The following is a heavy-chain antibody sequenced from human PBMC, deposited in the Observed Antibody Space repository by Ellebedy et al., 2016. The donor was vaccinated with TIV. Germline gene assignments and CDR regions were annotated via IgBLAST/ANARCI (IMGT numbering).Heavy chain of an antibody. Sequence: GGSLRLXXAASGFTFSSYSMNWVRQAPGKGLEWVSSISSSSSYIYYADSVKGRFTISRDNAKNSLYLQMNSLRAEDTAVYYCARDLGGFQQLVLGMDVWGQGTTVTVSS. CDR1: GFTFSSYS. CDR3: ARDLGGFQQLVLGMDV. D-gene: IGHD6-13*01. CDR2: ISSSSSYI. V-gene: IGHV3-21*01. J-gene: IGHJ6*02.